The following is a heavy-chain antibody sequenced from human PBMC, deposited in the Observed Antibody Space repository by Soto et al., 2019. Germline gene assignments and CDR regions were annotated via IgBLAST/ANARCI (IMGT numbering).Heavy chain of an antibody. Sequence: QVQLVQSGAVVKKPGSSVKVSCKASGGTFSSYTISWVRQAPGQGLEWMGRIIPLLGIANYAQKFQGRVTITADKSTSTAYMELSSMRSEDTAVYYCARAYGEVDAFDIWGQGTMVTVSS. D-gene: IGHD4-17*01. CDR2: IIPLLGIA. CDR1: GGTFSSYT. J-gene: IGHJ3*02. CDR3: ARAYGEVDAFDI. V-gene: IGHV1-69*02.